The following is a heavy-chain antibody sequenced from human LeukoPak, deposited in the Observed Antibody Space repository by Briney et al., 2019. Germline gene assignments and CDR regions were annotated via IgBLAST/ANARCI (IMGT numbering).Heavy chain of an antibody. Sequence: SETLSLTYTVSGGSISSYYWSWIRQPPGKGLEWIGYIYYSGSTNYNPSLKSRVTISVDTSKNQFSLKLSSVTAADTAVYYCARHRWAYHFDYWGQGTLVTVSS. V-gene: IGHV4-59*01. CDR3: ARHRWAYHFDY. CDR1: GGSISSYY. CDR2: IYYSGST. D-gene: IGHD1-26*01. J-gene: IGHJ4*02.